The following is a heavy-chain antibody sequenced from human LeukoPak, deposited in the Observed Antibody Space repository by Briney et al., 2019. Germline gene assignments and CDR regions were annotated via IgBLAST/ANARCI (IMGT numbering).Heavy chain of an antibody. Sequence: SETLSLTCNDPVGSISSYYWSWIRHHPGKGLEWLGYIYYSGSTNYNPSLKSRVTISVDTSNDQFSLKLSSVTAADTAVYYCARVSTVTAIPVYFDYWGQGTLVTVSS. J-gene: IGHJ4*02. V-gene: IGHV4-59*01. CDR3: ARVSTVTAIPVYFDY. D-gene: IGHD2-21*02. CDR2: IYYSGST. CDR1: VGSISSYY.